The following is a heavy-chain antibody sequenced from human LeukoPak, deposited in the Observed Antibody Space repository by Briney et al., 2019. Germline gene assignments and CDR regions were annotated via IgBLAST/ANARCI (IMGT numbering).Heavy chain of an antibody. J-gene: IGHJ3*02. CDR3: ARDSGTDDAFDI. Sequence: GGSLRLSCAASGFTFSSYWMHWVRQAPGKGLVWVSRINRDGSSTSYADSVKGGFTISRDNAKNTLDLQMNSLRAEDTAVYYCARDSGTDDAFDIWGQGTMVTVSS. D-gene: IGHD1-1*01. V-gene: IGHV3-74*01. CDR1: GFTFSSYW. CDR2: INRDGSST.